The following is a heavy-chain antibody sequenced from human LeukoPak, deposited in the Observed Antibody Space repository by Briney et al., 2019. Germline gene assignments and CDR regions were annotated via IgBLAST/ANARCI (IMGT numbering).Heavy chain of an antibody. CDR3: ARLPRYSSPLDY. CDR1: GFSFTSYY. J-gene: IGHJ4*02. Sequence: GESLKISCKASGFSFTSYYIGWVRQMPGKGLEWMGIIHPGDSDARYSPSFQGQVTISADKSISTAYLQWSSLKASDTAMYYCARLPRYSSPLDYWGQGTLVTVSS. CDR2: IHPGDSDA. V-gene: IGHV5-51*01. D-gene: IGHD6-13*01.